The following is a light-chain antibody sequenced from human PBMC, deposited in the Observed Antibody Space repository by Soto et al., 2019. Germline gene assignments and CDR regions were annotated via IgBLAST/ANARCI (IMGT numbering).Light chain of an antibody. V-gene: IGKV3-20*01. CDR1: QSVSRNY. J-gene: IGKJ2*01. Sequence: EIVLTQSPGTLSLSPGERATLSCRASQSVSRNYLAWYQQKSGQAPRLLIYGASSRASDIPDRFSGSGSGTDFTLTISRLEPEDCAVYYCQQYGTSAPYTFGQGTKLEIK. CDR2: GAS. CDR3: QQYGTSAPYT.